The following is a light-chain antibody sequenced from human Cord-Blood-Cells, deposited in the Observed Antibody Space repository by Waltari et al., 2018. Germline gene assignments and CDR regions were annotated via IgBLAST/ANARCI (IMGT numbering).Light chain of an antibody. V-gene: IGLV2-14*01. CDR1: SSDVGGYNY. Sequence: QSALTQPASVSGSPGQSITISCTGTSSDVGGYNYVSWYQQHPGKAPKLMIYDVSNRPSGVSNRFSGSKYGNTASRTISGLQAEDEADYYCSSYTSSSTVVFGGGTKLTVL. CDR3: SSYTSSSTVV. J-gene: IGLJ2*01. CDR2: DVS.